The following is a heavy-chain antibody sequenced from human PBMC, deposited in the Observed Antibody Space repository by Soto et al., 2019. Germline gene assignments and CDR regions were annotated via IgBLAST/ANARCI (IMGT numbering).Heavy chain of an antibody. CDR1: GFSLSTSGVG. CDR3: AHTRRMYGDVDPGYYGMDV. J-gene: IGHJ6*02. CDR2: IYWNDDK. V-gene: IGHV2-5*01. Sequence: QITLKESGPTLVNPTQTLTLTCTFSGFSLSTSGVGVGWIRQPPGKALEWLALIYWNDDKRYSPSLKSRLTITKDTYKNQVVLTMTNMDPVDTATYYCAHTRRMYGDVDPGYYGMDVWGPGTTVTVSS. D-gene: IGHD4-17*01.